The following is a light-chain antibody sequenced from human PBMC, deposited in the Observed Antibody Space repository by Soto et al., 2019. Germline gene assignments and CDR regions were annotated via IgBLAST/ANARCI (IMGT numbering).Light chain of an antibody. CDR3: FSYTSSGNYV. V-gene: IGLV2-14*01. Sequence: QSALTQPASVSGSPGQSITISCTGTSSDVGNYKYVSWYQQHPGKAPKLMIYEVSNRPSGVSNRFSGSKSGNTAYLTISGLQAEDETDYYFFSYTSSGNYVFGTGTKLTVL. CDR1: SSDVGNYKY. CDR2: EVS. J-gene: IGLJ1*01.